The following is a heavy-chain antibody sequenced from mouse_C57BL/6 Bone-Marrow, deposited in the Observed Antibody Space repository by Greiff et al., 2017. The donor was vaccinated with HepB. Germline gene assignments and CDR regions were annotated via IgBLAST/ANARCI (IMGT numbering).Heavy chain of an antibody. CDR1: GYTFTSYW. V-gene: IGHV1-69*01. J-gene: IGHJ4*01. Sequence: VQLQQPGAELVMPGASVKLSCKASGYTFTSYWMHWVKQRPGQGLEWIGEIDPSDSYTNYNQNFKGKSTLTVDKSSSTAYMQLSRLTSEDSAVYYCARREIYYGPYYYAMDYWGQGTSVTVSS. CDR2: IDPSDSYT. D-gene: IGHD2-1*01. CDR3: ARREIYYGPYYYAMDY.